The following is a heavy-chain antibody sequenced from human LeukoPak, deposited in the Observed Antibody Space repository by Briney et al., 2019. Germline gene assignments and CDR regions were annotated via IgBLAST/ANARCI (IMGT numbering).Heavy chain of an antibody. V-gene: IGHV3-21*01. CDR1: GFTFGSYS. D-gene: IGHD3-22*01. CDR2: ISSSSSYI. Sequence: GGSLRLSCAASGFTFGSYSMNWVRQAPGKGLEWVSSISSSSSYIYYADSVKGRFTISRDNAKNSLYLQMNSLRAEDTAVYYCARDRDSSDYYHYLGYDYWGQGTLVTVSS. J-gene: IGHJ4*02. CDR3: ARDRDSSDYYHYLGYDY.